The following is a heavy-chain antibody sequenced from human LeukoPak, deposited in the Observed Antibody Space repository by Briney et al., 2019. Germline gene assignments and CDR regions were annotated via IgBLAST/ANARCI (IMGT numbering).Heavy chain of an antibody. D-gene: IGHD4-23*01. J-gene: IGHJ6*03. Sequence: GGSLRLSCAASGFPFSSYTMNWVRQAPGKGPEWVSSITSSSSYIYYADSVKGRFTISRDNARNSLYLQMNGLRAEDTALYYCARDGDTVLTRGYYYYMDVWGKGTTVTVSS. CDR2: ITSSSSYI. CDR1: GFPFSSYT. CDR3: ARDGDTVLTRGYYYYMDV. V-gene: IGHV3-21*01.